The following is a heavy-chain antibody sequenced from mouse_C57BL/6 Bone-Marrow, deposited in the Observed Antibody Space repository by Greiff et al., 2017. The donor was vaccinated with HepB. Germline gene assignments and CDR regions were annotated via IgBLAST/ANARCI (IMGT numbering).Heavy chain of an antibody. CDR3: TGGSSPYWYFDV. CDR1: GFNIKDYY. D-gene: IGHD1-1*01. V-gene: IGHV14-1*01. J-gene: IGHJ1*03. CDR2: IDPEDGDT. Sequence: EVQLQQSGAELVRPGASVKLSCTASGFNIKDYYMHWVKQRPEQGLEWIGRIDPEDGDTEYAPKFQGKATMTADTSSNTAYLQISSLTSEDTAVYYWTGGSSPYWYFDVGGTGTTVTVSS.